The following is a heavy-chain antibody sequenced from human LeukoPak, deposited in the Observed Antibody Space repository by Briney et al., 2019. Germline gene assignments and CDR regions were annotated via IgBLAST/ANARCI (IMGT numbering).Heavy chain of an antibody. D-gene: IGHD3-10*01. CDR1: GGTFSSYT. CDR2: IIPILGIA. CDR3: ASTVDYYGSGRLTTPNNWFDP. Sequence: SVKVSCKASGGTFSSYTISWVRQAPGQGLEWMGRIIPILGIANYAQKFQGGVTITADKSTSTAYMELSSLRSEDTAVYYCASTVDYYGSGRLTTPNNWFDPWGQGTLVTVSS. V-gene: IGHV1-69*02. J-gene: IGHJ5*02.